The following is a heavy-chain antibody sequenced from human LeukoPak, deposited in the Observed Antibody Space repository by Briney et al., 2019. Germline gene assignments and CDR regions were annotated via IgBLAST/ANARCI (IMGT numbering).Heavy chain of an antibody. J-gene: IGHJ5*02. Sequence: SVKVSCKASGGTFSSYAISWVRQAPGQGLEWMGRIIPIFGTANYAQKFQGRVTITTDESTSTAYMELSSLRSEDTAVYYCAREGTYYYDSSGYYSWGQGTLVTVSS. CDR2: IIPIFGTA. CDR3: AREGTYYYDSSGYYS. CDR1: GGTFSSYA. D-gene: IGHD3-22*01. V-gene: IGHV1-69*05.